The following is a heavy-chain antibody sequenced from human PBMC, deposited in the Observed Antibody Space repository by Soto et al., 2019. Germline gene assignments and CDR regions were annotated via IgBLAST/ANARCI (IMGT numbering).Heavy chain of an antibody. D-gene: IGHD2-2*01. Sequence: ASVKVSCKASGYTFTSYAMHWVRQAPGQRLEWMGWINAGNGNTKYSQKFQGRVTITRDTSASTAYMELSSLRSEDTAVYYCARSMGFVVVPAARYYYYGMDVWGQGTTVTVSS. CDR2: INAGNGNT. J-gene: IGHJ6*02. V-gene: IGHV1-3*01. CDR3: ARSMGFVVVPAARYYYYGMDV. CDR1: GYTFTSYA.